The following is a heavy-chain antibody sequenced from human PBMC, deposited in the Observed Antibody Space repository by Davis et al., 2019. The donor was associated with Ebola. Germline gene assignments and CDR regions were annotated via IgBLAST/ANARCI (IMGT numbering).Heavy chain of an antibody. V-gene: IGHV1-18*01. CDR2: ISAYNGNT. J-gene: IGHJ3*02. D-gene: IGHD2-15*01. CDR1: GYTFTSYG. CDR3: ARDKVATGLCSGGSCYPHAFDI. Sequence: ASVKVSCKASGYTFTSYGISWVRQAPGQGLEWMGWISAYNGNTNYAQKLQGRVTMTTDTSTSTAYMELSSLRSEDTAVYYCARDKVATGLCSGGSCYPHAFDIWGQGTMVTVSS.